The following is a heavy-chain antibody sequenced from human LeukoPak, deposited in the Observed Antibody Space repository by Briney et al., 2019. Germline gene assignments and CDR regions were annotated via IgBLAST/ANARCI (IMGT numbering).Heavy chain of an antibody. CDR3: ARARGYHGMDV. D-gene: IGHD3-16*01. CDR2: IYYSGST. CDR1: GGSISSGDYY. Sequence: PSETLSLTCTVSGGSISSGDYYWSWIRQPPGKGLEWIGYIYYSGSTYYNPSLKSRVTISVDTSKNQFSLKLSSVTAADTAVYYCARARGYHGMDVWGQGTTVTVSS. J-gene: IGHJ6*02. V-gene: IGHV4-30-4*01.